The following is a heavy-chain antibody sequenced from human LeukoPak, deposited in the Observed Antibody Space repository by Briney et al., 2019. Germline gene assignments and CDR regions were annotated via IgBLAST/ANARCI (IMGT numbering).Heavy chain of an antibody. Sequence: PGGSLRLSCAASGFTFRDYGLSWVRQAPGKGLEWVSAISGSGGDTYYADSVKGRFAISRDNSQNTLFLQLNSLRAEDTAVYYCAKDANTNPGYCSGHTCYWNYGMDVWGQGTTLTVSS. V-gene: IGHV3-23*01. CDR2: ISGSGGDT. J-gene: IGHJ6*02. D-gene: IGHD2-15*01. CDR1: GFTFRDYG. CDR3: AKDANTNPGYCSGHTCYWNYGMDV.